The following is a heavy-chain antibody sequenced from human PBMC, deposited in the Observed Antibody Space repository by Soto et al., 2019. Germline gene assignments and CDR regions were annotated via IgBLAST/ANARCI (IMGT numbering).Heavy chain of an antibody. V-gene: IGHV3-30*03. J-gene: IGHJ6*01. CDR2: ISYDGSNK. D-gene: IGHD1-1*01. CDR1: VFTFSSYG. Sequence: GGSLRLSFASSVFTFSSYGMHWVRHSPGKWLEWVAVISYDGSNKYYADSVKGRFTISRDNSKNTLYLQMNSLRAEDTAVYYCATEHNERTDYYYGMEYWRQGTPGIVAS. CDR3: ATEHNERTDYYYGMEY.